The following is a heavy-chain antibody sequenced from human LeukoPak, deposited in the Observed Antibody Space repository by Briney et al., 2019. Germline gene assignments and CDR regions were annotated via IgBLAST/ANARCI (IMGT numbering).Heavy chain of an antibody. CDR3: ARDISVVVVAATDY. Sequence: GGSLRLSCAASGFTLNRYGMHWVRQAPGKGLEWVAFIRYDGSNKYYADSVKGRFTISRDNAKNSLYLQMNSLRAEDTGVYYCARDISVVVVAATDYWGQGTLVTVSS. D-gene: IGHD2-15*01. CDR2: IRYDGSNK. V-gene: IGHV3-30*02. CDR1: GFTLNRYG. J-gene: IGHJ4*02.